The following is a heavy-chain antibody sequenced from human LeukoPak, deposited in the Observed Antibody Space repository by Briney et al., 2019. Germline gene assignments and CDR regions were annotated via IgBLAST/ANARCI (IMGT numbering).Heavy chain of an antibody. V-gene: IGHV1-2*02. D-gene: IGHD3-22*01. CDR3: ARLVDYYDSSGYSFDY. CDR2: INPNSGGT. Sequence: ASVTVSCKASGYTFTGYYMHWVRQAPGQGLEWMGWINPNSGGTNYAQKFQGRVTMTRDTSISTAYMELSRLRSDDTAVYYCARLVDYYDSSGYSFDYWGQGTLVTVSS. CDR1: GYTFTGYY. J-gene: IGHJ4*02.